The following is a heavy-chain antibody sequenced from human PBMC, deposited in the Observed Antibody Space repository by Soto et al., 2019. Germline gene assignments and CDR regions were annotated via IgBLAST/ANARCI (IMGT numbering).Heavy chain of an antibody. CDR1: GYTFTSYG. CDR2: ISAYNGNT. CDR3: ARDLLRFGDLGYYYDSSGYSYYFDY. D-gene: IGHD3-22*01. Sequence: QVQLVQSGAEVKKPGASVKVSCKASGYTFTSYGISWVRQAPGQGLEWMGWISAYNGNTNYAQKLQGRVTMTTDTSTSTAYMELRSLRSDDTAVYYCARDLLRFGDLGYYYDSSGYSYYFDYWGQGTLVTVSS. J-gene: IGHJ4*02. V-gene: IGHV1-18*01.